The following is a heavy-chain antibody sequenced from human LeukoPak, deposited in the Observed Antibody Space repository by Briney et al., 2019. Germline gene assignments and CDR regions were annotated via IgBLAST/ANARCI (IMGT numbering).Heavy chain of an antibody. Sequence: PGGSLRLSCAASGFTFSDYSMNWVRQAPGKGLQWVSFISSSRNTIYYADSVKGRFTISRDNAETSLYLQMNSLKAEDTAVYYCARAYSTYHMDVWGKGTTVTVSS. J-gene: IGHJ6*03. CDR1: GFTFSDYS. D-gene: IGHD4-11*01. CDR3: ARAYSTYHMDV. V-gene: IGHV3-48*01. CDR2: ISSSRNTI.